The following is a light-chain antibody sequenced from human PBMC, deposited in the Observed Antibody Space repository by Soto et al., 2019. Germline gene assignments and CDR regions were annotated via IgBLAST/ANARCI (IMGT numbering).Light chain of an antibody. CDR2: GAS. Sequence: EIVLTQSPGTLSLSPGERATLSCRASESVGDNSLAWYQQRSGQAPRLVIYGASSRASAVPDWFSGSGYGADFNLTISRLEPEDFEAYYCKPYFTTPLTFGGGT. CDR3: KPYFTTPLT. V-gene: IGKV3-20*01. CDR1: ESVGDNS. J-gene: IGKJ4*01.